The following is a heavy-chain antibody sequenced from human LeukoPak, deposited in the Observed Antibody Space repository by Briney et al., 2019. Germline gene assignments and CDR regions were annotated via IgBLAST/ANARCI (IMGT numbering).Heavy chain of an antibody. J-gene: IGHJ4*02. CDR3: AKDPYNYYGSGRRIDY. D-gene: IGHD3-10*01. V-gene: IGHV3-9*01. CDR1: GFTFDDYA. CDR2: ISWNSGSI. Sequence: PGRSLRLSCAAAGFTFDDYAMHWVRQARGKGLEWVSGISWNSGSIGYADSVKGRFTISRDNAKNSLYLQMNSLRAEDTALYYCAKDPYNYYGSGRRIDYWGQGTLVTVSS.